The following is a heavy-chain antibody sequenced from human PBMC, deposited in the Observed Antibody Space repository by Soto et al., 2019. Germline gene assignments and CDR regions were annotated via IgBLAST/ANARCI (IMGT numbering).Heavy chain of an antibody. V-gene: IGHV3-30*18. Sequence: QVQLVESGGGVVQPGRSLRLSCAASGFTFSNYGMHWVRQAPGKGLEWVAVISYDGSNKYYADSVKGRFTISRDNSKNTLYLQMNSLRAEDTAVYYCAKKGRAAAVIYYYGMDVW. J-gene: IGHJ6*01. CDR2: ISYDGSNK. CDR3: AKKGRAAAVIYYYGMDV. CDR1: GFTFSNYG. D-gene: IGHD6-13*01.